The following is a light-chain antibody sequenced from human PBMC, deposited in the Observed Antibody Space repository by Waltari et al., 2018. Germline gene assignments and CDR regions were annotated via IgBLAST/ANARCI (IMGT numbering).Light chain of an antibody. CDR3: QQTDRFPRT. CDR2: GAS. V-gene: IGKV1-12*01. J-gene: IGKJ1*01. CDR1: QGISTW. Sequence: DIQMTQSPFSVSASVGDTVTITCRASQGISTWLAWYQQKPGKAPKFLIHGASTLQSGVPSRFSGSGSGTEFTLTITSLQTEDFATYYCQQTDRFPRTFGQVTLVEIK.